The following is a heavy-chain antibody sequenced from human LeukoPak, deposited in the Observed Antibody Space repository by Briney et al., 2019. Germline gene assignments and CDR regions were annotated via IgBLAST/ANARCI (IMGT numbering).Heavy chain of an antibody. D-gene: IGHD3-3*01. V-gene: IGHV1-2*02. Sequence: ASVKVSCKASGYTFSAYHIHWVRQAPGQGLEWMGWINPNSGGTNFAPKFHGRVSMTRDTSLNTAYMELSSLRSDDTAVYYCAKEFDHVLRFLEWLSRPVDYWGQGTLVTVSS. CDR2: INPNSGGT. CDR1: GYTFSAYH. J-gene: IGHJ4*02. CDR3: AKEFDHVLRFLEWLSRPVDY.